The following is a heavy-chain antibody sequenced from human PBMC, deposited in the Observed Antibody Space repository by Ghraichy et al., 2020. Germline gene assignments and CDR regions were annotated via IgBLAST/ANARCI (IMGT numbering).Heavy chain of an antibody. CDR3: ARGPPYSYEDRDAFDI. D-gene: IGHD3-22*01. CDR1: GFTFSSYS. Sequence: GGSLRLSCAASGFTFSSYSMNWVRQAPGKGLEWVSYISSSSSTIYDADSVKGRFTISRDNAKNSLYLQMNSLRDEDTAVYYCARGPPYSYEDRDAFDIWGQATMAIVSS. CDR2: ISSSSSTI. J-gene: IGHJ3*02. V-gene: IGHV3-48*02.